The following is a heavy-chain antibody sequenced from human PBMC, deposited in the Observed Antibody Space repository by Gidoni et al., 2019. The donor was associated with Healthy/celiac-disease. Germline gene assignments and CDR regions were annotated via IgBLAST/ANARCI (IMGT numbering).Heavy chain of an antibody. V-gene: IGHV1-2*02. CDR3: ARVTRGYYYYFQH. J-gene: IGHJ1*01. Sequence: QGQLVQAGAEEKKTGASVKVAGKASGNNVTGYDMHWVRQAPGQGLEWMGWINPNRGGTTYAQKFPCRVTMTRDTSISTASMELRRLRSDDTAVYYCARVTRGYYYYFQHWGQGTLVTVSS. D-gene: IGHD3-22*01. CDR2: INPNRGGT. CDR1: GNNVTGYD.